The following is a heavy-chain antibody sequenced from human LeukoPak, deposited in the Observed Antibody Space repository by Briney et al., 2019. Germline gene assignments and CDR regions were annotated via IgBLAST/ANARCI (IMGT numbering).Heavy chain of an antibody. Sequence: SGTLSLTCAVSGGSISSSNWWSWVRQPPGKGLEWIGEIYHSGSTNYNPSLKSRVTISVDTSKNQFPLKLSSVTAADTAVYYCARLLSGSATGYYGMDVWGQGTTVTVSS. CDR3: ARLLSGSATGYYGMDV. J-gene: IGHJ6*02. CDR2: IYHSGST. V-gene: IGHV4-4*02. CDR1: GGSISSSNW. D-gene: IGHD1-26*01.